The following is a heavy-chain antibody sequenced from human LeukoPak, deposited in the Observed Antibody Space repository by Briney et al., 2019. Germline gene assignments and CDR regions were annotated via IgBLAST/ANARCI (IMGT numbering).Heavy chain of an antibody. CDR3: ARGYDYGDYWFDP. CDR1: AGSITIGTSC. V-gene: IGHV4-61*02. CDR2: IYTGGST. Sequence: PQTRSPTCTVAAGSITIGTSCCTWILQPAGNGLEWFGRIYTGGSTNYNPSLKSRVTISMDTSKNQFSLNLSSVTAADTAVYYCARGYDYGDYWFDPWGQGTLVTVSS. J-gene: IGHJ5*02. D-gene: IGHD4-17*01.